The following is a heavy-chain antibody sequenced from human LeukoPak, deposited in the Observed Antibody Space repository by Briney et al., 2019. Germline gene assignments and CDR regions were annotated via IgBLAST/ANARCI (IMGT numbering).Heavy chain of an antibody. CDR1: GGSISSYY. CDR2: IYTSGST. V-gene: IGHV4-4*07. J-gene: IGHJ4*02. D-gene: IGHD2-2*01. Sequence: SDTLSLTCTVSGGSISSYYWSWIRQPAGKGLEWIGRIYTSGSTNYNPSLKSRVTMSVDTSKNQFSLKLSSVTAADTAVYYCARDRGYCSSTSCYDYFDYWGQGTLVTVSS. CDR3: ARDRGYCSSTSCYDYFDY.